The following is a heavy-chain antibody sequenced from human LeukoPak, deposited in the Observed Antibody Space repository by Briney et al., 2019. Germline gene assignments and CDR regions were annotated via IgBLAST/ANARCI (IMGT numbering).Heavy chain of an antibody. CDR2: IYYSGST. CDR3: ARDHRGYNGYDYYYYYYMDV. D-gene: IGHD5-12*01. J-gene: IGHJ6*03. CDR1: GGSISSYY. V-gene: IGHV4-59*01. Sequence: SETLSLTCTVSGGSISSYYWSWIRQPPGKGLEWIGYIYYSGSTNYNPSLKSRVTISVDTSKNQFSLKLSSVTAADTAVYYCARDHRGYNGYDYYYYYYMDVWGKGTTVTVSS.